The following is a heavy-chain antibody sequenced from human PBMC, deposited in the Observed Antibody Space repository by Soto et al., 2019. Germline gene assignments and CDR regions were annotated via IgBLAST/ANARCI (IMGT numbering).Heavy chain of an antibody. CDR3: AKGGSSGPYYYYGMDV. CDR1: GFTFSSYA. V-gene: IGHV3-30-3*01. Sequence: PGGSLRLSCAASGFTFSSYAMHWVRQAPGKGLEWVAVISSDGSNKYYADSVKGRFTISRDNSKNTLYLQMNSLRAEDTAVYYCAKGGSSGPYYYYGMDVGGQGTTVTVSS. D-gene: IGHD3-22*01. J-gene: IGHJ6*02. CDR2: ISSDGSNK.